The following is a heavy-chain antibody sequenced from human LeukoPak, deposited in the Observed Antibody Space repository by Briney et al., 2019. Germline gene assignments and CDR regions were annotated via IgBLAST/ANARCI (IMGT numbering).Heavy chain of an antibody. J-gene: IGHJ4*02. CDR3: ARAPRGGYSYGNDY. CDR2: ISWNSGSI. D-gene: IGHD5-18*01. Sequence: GGSLRLSCVASGFTFEDYAIHWVRQSPRKGLEWVSGISWNSGSIDYADSVKGRFTISGDNAKNSLYLQMNSLRDEDTAVYYCARAPRGGYSYGNDYWGQGTLVTVSS. CDR1: GFTFEDYA. V-gene: IGHV3-9*01.